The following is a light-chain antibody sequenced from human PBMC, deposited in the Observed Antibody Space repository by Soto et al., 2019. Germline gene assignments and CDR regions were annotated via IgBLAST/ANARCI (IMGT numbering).Light chain of an antibody. V-gene: IGLV1-47*01. Sequence: QSVLTQPPSASGTPGQRVTISCSGSSSNIGSNYVFWYQQLPGTAPKVLMYRNSQRPSGVPDRFSGSKSGSSASLAISGLRSEDEADYDCASLDDSLSGFVVFGVGTKVTVL. CDR2: RNS. CDR3: ASLDDSLSGFVV. J-gene: IGLJ2*01. CDR1: SSNIGSNY.